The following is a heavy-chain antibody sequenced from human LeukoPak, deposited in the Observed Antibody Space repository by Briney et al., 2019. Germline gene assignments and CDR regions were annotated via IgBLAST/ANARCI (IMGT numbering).Heavy chain of an antibody. CDR2: IYYSGST. CDR3: ARSITMVRVDY. D-gene: IGHD3-10*01. Sequence: NPSETLSLTCTVSGGSISSGGYYWSWIRQHPGKGLEWIGYIYYSGSTYYNPSLKSRVTISVDTSKNQFSLKLSSVTAADTAVYYCARSITMVRVDYWGQGTLVTVSS. J-gene: IGHJ4*02. V-gene: IGHV4-31*03. CDR1: GGSISSGGYY.